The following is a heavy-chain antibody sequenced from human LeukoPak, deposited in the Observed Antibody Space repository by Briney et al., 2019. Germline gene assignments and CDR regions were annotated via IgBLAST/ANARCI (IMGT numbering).Heavy chain of an antibody. J-gene: IGHJ4*02. CDR1: GFTFSSYS. CDR3: ARGHFGVVLDY. D-gene: IGHD3-3*01. CDR2: IRGDSTET. Sequence: GGSLRLSCEGYGFTFSSYSMSWVRQAPRKGLEWVSSIRGDSTETRHADSLMGRFTISRDNAKKSLYLQMNSLRAEDTAVYYCARGHFGVVLDYWGQGTLVTVSS. V-gene: IGHV3-21*01.